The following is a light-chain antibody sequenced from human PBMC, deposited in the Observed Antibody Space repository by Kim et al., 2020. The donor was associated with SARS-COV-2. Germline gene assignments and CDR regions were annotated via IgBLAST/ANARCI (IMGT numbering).Light chain of an antibody. CDR2: GKN. V-gene: IGLV3-19*01. CDR1: SLRNYY. Sequence: ALGQTVRITCQGDSLRNYYASWYQLKPGQAPVVVIYGKNNRLSGIPDRFSGSTSGNTASLTITGAQAEDEAAYYCNSRDSSSNQLVFGGGTKLTVL. CDR3: NSRDSSSNQLV. J-gene: IGLJ3*02.